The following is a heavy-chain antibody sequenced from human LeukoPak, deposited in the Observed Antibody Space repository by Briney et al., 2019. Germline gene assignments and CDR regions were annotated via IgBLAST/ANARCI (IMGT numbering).Heavy chain of an antibody. D-gene: IGHD3-10*01. Sequence: SETWSLTCTVSGDSISSYYWNWIRQPPGKGLEWIGYISHSGTTNYNTSLKSRVITSVDATKNQFSLKLSSVTAADTAVYYCARQAGFGLEFEPWGQGTLVTVSS. V-gene: IGHV4-59*08. CDR2: ISHSGTT. CDR1: GDSISSYY. J-gene: IGHJ5*02. CDR3: ARQAGFGLEFEP.